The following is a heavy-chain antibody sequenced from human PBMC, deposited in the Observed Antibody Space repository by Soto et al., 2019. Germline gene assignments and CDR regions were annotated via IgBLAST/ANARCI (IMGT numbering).Heavy chain of an antibody. Sequence: GGSLRLSCAASGFTFSSYWMSWVRQAPGKGLEWVANIKRDGSEKYYVDSVKGRFTISRDNAKNSLYLQMNSLRAEDTAVYYCARTIVVVVAATPPWFDPWGQGTLVTVSS. CDR2: IKRDGSEK. J-gene: IGHJ5*02. CDR3: ARTIVVVVAATPPWFDP. CDR1: GFTFSSYW. V-gene: IGHV3-7*01. D-gene: IGHD2-15*01.